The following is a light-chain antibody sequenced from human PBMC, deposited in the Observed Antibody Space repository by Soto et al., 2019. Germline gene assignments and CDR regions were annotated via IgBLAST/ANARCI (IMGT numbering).Light chain of an antibody. CDR3: QQYGSSPPLLT. V-gene: IGKV3-20*01. CDR2: GAS. J-gene: IGKJ4*01. Sequence: EIVLTQSPGTLPLSPGERATLSCRASQSVSSSYLAWYQQKPGQAPRLLIYGASSRATGIPDRFSGSGSGTDFTLTISRLEPEDFAVYYCQQYGSSPPLLTFGVGTKVEIK. CDR1: QSVSSSY.